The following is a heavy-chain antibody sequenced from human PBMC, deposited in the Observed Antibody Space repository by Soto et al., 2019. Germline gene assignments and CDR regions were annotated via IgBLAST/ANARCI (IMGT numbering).Heavy chain of an antibody. V-gene: IGHV4-59*01. CDR2: IYYSGST. Sequence: SENLSLTCTVSGGSISSYYWSWIRQPPGKGLEWIGYIYYSGSTNYNPSLKSRVTISVDTSKNQFSLKLSSVTAADTAVYYCARDIDYWCQGPLVSVS. CDR1: GGSISSYY. J-gene: IGHJ4*02. CDR3: ARDIDY.